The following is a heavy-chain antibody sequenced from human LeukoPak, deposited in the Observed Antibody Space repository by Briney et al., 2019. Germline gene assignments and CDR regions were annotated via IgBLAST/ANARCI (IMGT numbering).Heavy chain of an antibody. D-gene: IGHD4-17*01. CDR2: FDPEDGET. V-gene: IGHV1-24*01. CDR1: GYTLTELS. CDR3: ATDQGLATVKAFDI. Sequence: ASVKVSCKVSGYTLTELSMHWVRQAPGKGLEWMGGFDPEDGETIYAQKFQGRVTMTEDTSTDTAYMELSSLRSEDTAVYYCATDQGLATVKAFDIWGQGTMVTVSS. J-gene: IGHJ3*02.